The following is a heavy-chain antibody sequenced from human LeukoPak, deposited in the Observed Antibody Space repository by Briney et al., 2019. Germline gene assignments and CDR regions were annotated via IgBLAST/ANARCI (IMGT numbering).Heavy chain of an antibody. J-gene: IGHJ4*02. CDR2: ISGSGGST. V-gene: IGHV3-23*01. D-gene: IGHD1-26*01. CDR1: GFTFSSYA. CDR3: ANVIVGATPGFDY. Sequence: GGSQRLSCAASGFTFSSYAVSWVRQAPGKGLEWVSAISGSGGSTYYADSVKGRFTISRDNSKNTLYLQMNSLRAEDTAVYYCANVIVGATPGFDYWGQGTLVTVSS.